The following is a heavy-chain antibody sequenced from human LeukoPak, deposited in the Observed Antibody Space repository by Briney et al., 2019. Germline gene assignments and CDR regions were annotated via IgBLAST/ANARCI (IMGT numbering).Heavy chain of an antibody. V-gene: IGHV3-74*01. CDR3: AREYNSGPKQTDAFDI. D-gene: IGHD3-22*01. CDR1: GFTFSSYA. Sequence: GGSLRLSCAASGFTFSSYAMSWVRQAPGKGLVWVSRISGDENWTSYADSVKGRFIISRDNAKNTLYLQMNSLRTEDTAVYYCAREYNSGPKQTDAFDIWGQGTMVTVSS. J-gene: IGHJ3*02. CDR2: ISGDENWT.